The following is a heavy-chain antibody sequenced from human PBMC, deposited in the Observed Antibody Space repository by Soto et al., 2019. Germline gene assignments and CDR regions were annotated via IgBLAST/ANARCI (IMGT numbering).Heavy chain of an antibody. CDR2: ISGSGGST. V-gene: IGHV3-23*01. D-gene: IGHD6-19*01. CDR1: GFTFSSYA. Sequence: PGGSLRLSCAASGFTFSSYAMSWVRQAPGKGLEWVPAISGSGGSTYYADSVKGRFTISRDNSKNTLYLQMNSLRAEDTAVYYCARQIAVHYYYYGMDVWGQGTTVTVSS. CDR3: ARQIAVHYYYYGMDV. J-gene: IGHJ6*02.